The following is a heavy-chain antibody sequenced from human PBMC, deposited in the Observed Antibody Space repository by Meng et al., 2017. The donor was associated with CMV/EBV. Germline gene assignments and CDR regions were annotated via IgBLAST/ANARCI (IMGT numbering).Heavy chain of an antibody. CDR3: AKDLAGGAADY. CDR2: ILYDGSRE. V-gene: IGHV3-30*18. Sequence: LSCATSGFTFRNYGMHWVRQAPGKGLEWVAIILYDGSREYYADSVKGRFTISRDNSKNTLSLQMNSLRVENTAVYYCAKDLAGGAADYWGQGTLVTVSS. D-gene: IGHD2-21*01. CDR1: GFTFRNYG. J-gene: IGHJ4*01.